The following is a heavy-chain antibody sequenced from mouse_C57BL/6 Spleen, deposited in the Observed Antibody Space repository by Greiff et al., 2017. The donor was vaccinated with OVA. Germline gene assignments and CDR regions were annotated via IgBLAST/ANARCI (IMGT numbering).Heavy chain of an antibody. V-gene: IGHV1-69*01. D-gene: IGHD1-1*01. CDR1: GYTFTSYW. CDR2: IDPSDSYT. J-gene: IGHJ3*01. Sequence: VKLMESGAELVMPGASVKLSCKASGYTFTSYWMHWVKQRPGQGLEWIGEIDPSDSYTNYNQKFKGKSTLTVDKSSSTAYMQLSSLTSEDSAVYYCARCGEYGSSLFAYWGQGTLVTVSA. CDR3: ARCGEYGSSLFAY.